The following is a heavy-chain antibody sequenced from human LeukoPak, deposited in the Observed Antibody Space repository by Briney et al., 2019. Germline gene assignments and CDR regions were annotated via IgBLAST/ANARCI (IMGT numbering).Heavy chain of an antibody. CDR3: ARLDVLRWFFDS. J-gene: IGHJ4*02. D-gene: IGHD2-15*01. CDR2: MNPNSGNT. CDR1: GYTFTSYD. Sequence: ASVKVSCKASGYTFTSYDINWVRQATGQGLEWMGWMNPNSGNTGYAQKFQGRVTMTRNTSISTAYMELSSLRSEDTAVYYCARLDVLRWFFDSWGQGTLVTVSS. V-gene: IGHV1-8*01.